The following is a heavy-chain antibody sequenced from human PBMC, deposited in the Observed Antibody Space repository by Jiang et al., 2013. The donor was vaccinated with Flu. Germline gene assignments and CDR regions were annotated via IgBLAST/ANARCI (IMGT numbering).Heavy chain of an antibody. V-gene: IGHV4-39*07. CDR2: IYYSGST. CDR1: GGSISSSSYY. Sequence: GLVKPSETLSLTCTVSGGSISSSSYYWGWIRQPPGKGLEWIGSIYYSGSTYYNPSLKSRVTISVDTSKNQFSLKLSSVTAADTAVYYCARPKPNCGGDCYYWYFDLWAVAPWSLSPQ. D-gene: IGHD2-21*02. J-gene: IGHJ2*01. CDR3: ARPKPNCGGDCYYWYFDL.